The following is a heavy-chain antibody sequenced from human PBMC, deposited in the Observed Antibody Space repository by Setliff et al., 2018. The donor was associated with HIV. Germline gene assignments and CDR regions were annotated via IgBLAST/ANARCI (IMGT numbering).Heavy chain of an antibody. Sequence: PSETLSLTCTVSGSFINSDYWGWIRQPPGKGLEWIGSIYHSATTYYNPSLWGRVTISIDTSKNQFSLKLSSVTAADTAVYYCARQNSSYAPGPFDYWGQGILVTVSS. D-gene: IGHD5-12*01. CDR2: IYHSATT. J-gene: IGHJ4*02. CDR1: GSFINSDY. V-gene: IGHV4-38-2*02. CDR3: ARQNSSYAPGPFDY.